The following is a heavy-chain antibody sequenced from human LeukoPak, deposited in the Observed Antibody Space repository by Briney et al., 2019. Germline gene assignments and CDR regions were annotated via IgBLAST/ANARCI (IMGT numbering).Heavy chain of an antibody. V-gene: IGHV4-31*03. CDR2: IYYSGST. CDR3: ASDKYSSSWRWFDP. D-gene: IGHD6-13*01. Sequence: SETLSLTCTVSGGSISSGGYYWSWIRQHPGKGVEWIGYIYYSGSTYYNPSLKSRVTISVDTSKNQFSLKLSSVTAADTAVYYCASDKYSSSWRWFDPWGQGTLVTVSS. CDR1: GGSISSGGYY. J-gene: IGHJ5*02.